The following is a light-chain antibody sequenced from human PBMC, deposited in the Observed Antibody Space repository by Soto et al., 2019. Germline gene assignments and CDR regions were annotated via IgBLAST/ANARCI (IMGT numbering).Light chain of an antibody. CDR2: DVS. J-gene: IGLJ1*01. V-gene: IGLV2-14*03. CDR3: SSYTSSNTLYP. CDR1: SSDVGDYNY. Sequence: QSALTQPASVSGSPGQSIAISCTGTSSDVGDYNYVPWYQQHPGKAPKLMIYDVSERPSGVSNRFSGSKSGNTASLTISGLQAEDEADYYCSSYTSSNTLYPFGTGTKLTVL.